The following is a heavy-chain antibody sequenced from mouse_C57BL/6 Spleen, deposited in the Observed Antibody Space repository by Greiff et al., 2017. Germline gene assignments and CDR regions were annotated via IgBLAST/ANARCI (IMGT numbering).Heavy chain of an antibody. CDR3: ARRDYGNHAMDY. CDR2: IWRGGST. D-gene: IGHD2-1*01. V-gene: IGHV2-2*01. Sequence: QVQLQQSGPGLVQPSQSLSITCTASGFSLTSYGVHWVRQSPGKGLEWLGVIWRGGSTDYNAAFISRLSISKDNSKSQVFFKMNSLQADDTAIYYCARRDYGNHAMDYWGQGTSVTVSS. CDR1: GFSLTSYG. J-gene: IGHJ4*01.